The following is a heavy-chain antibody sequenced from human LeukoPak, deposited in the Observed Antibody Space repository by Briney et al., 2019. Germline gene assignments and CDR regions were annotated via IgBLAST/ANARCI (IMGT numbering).Heavy chain of an antibody. CDR3: ARDSSYDSSGYYQDDAFDI. J-gene: IGHJ3*02. Sequence: NPSQTLSLTCTVSGGSISSYYWRWIRQHAGKGLEWIGRIYTSGSTNYNPSLKSRVTMSVDTSKNQFSPKLSSVTAADTAVYYCARDSSYDSSGYYQDDAFDIWGQGTMVTVSS. CDR1: GGSISSYY. V-gene: IGHV4-4*07. D-gene: IGHD3-22*01. CDR2: IYTSGST.